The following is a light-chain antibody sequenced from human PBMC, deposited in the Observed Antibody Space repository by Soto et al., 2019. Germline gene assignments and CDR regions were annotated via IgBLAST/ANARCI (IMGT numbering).Light chain of an antibody. CDR3: RQALQTPYT. CDR1: QRLLHSNGNTS. J-gene: IGKJ2*01. Sequence: EIVMTQSPPSLTVTPGEPASISCRSSQRLLHSNGNTSLDWYLQKPGQSPQLLIYLGSNRASGVPDRVSGSEAGTDFPLEISRVEAEDVGVYYCRQALQTPYTFGQGTKLEIK. V-gene: IGKV2-28*01. CDR2: LGS.